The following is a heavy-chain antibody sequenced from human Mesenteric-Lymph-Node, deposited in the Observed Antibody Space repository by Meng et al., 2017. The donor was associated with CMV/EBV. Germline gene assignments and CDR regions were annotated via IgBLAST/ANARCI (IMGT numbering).Heavy chain of an antibody. CDR2: IDWNDDK. CDR1: GVG. V-gene: IGHV2-5*01. J-gene: IGHJ4*02. CDR3: ARLSDFWSGHLDYFAY. D-gene: IGHD3-3*01. Sequence: GVGLGWLRQPPGQALEWLALIDWNDDKRYRPSLKSRLTITKDTSKNQVVMTMTNMDPVDTATYYCARLSDFWSGHLDYFAYWGQGTLVTVSS.